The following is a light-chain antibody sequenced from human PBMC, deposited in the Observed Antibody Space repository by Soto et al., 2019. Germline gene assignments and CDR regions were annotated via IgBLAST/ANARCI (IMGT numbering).Light chain of an antibody. CDR3: QQYNSYSRT. CDR2: DAS. V-gene: IGKV1-5*01. J-gene: IGKJ1*01. Sequence: QSTPSPSTLAASVGDRGTITCRASQSISSWLAWYQQKPGKAPKLLIYDASSLESGVPSRFSGSGSGTEFTLTISSLQPDDFATYYCQQYNSYSRTFGQGTKVDI. CDR1: QSISSW.